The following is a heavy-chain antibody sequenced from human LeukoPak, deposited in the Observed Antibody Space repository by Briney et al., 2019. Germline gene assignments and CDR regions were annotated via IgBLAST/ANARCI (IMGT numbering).Heavy chain of an antibody. Sequence: PETLSLTCTVSGASMNSYYWSWIRQPPGKGLEWIAYIFYSGHTSYNPSLKSRVTISVDTSKNQFSLKLGSVTAADTAVYYCARQPYMSGAYYFDYWGQGTLVTVSS. D-gene: IGHD1-26*01. CDR3: ARQPYMSGAYYFDY. V-gene: IGHV4-59*08. CDR2: IFYSGHT. CDR1: GASMNSYY. J-gene: IGHJ4*02.